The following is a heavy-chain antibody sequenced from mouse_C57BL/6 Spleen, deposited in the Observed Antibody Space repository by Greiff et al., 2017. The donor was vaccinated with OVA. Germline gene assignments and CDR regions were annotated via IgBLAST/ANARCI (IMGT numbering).Heavy chain of an antibody. V-gene: IGHV14-2*01. CDR1: GFNIQDYY. D-gene: IGHD2-5*01. J-gene: IGHJ3*01. CDR3: ARAYYSNLAWVAD. Sequence: EVKLQASGAELVKPGASVKLSCTASGFNIQDYYMPWVKQRTEQGLEWIGRIDPEDGETKYAPKFQGKAPITADTSSTTAYLQLSSLTSEDTAVDYCARAYYSNLAWVADWGQGALVTCSA. CDR2: IDPEDGET.